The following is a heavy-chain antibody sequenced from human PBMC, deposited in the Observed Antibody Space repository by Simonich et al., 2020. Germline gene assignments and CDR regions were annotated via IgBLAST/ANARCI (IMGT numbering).Heavy chain of an antibody. D-gene: IGHD7-27*01. CDR1: GYTFTGYY. V-gene: IGHV1-2*02. Sequence: QVQLVQSGAEVKKPGASVKVSCKASGYTFTGYYMHWVRQAPGQGLEWMGWINPNRGGTNDAQKFQGRVTMTRDTSISTAYMELSRLRSDDTAVYYCARGALTGDYYYMDVWSKGTTVTVSS. CDR3: ARGALTGDYYYMDV. J-gene: IGHJ6*03. CDR2: INPNRGGT.